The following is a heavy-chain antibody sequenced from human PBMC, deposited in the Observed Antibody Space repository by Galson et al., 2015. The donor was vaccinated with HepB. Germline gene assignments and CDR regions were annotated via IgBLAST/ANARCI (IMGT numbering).Heavy chain of an antibody. Sequence: SLRLSCAASGFTFSSYGMHWVRQAPGKGLEWVAVISYDGSNKYYADSVKGRFTITRDNSKNTLYLQMNSLRAEDTAAYYCAKDPGGTTFYGMDVWGQGTTVTVSS. V-gene: IGHV3-30*18. J-gene: IGHJ6*02. D-gene: IGHD1-7*01. CDR1: GFTFSSYG. CDR2: ISYDGSNK. CDR3: AKDPGGTTFYGMDV.